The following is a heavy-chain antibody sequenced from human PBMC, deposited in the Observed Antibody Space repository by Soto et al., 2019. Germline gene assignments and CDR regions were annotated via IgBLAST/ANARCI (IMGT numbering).Heavy chain of an antibody. Sequence: TSETLSLTCSVSGVSIGSHFWSRIRQAPGKGPELVGYIYHTVNTNYNPALKSRVTISMDTSENQLSLQLSSVTAADTAVYYCARLQYTVVTALDIWGQGTMVTVSS. CDR1: GVSIGSHF. V-gene: IGHV4-59*11. D-gene: IGHD2-15*01. CDR3: ARLQYTVVTALDI. J-gene: IGHJ3*02. CDR2: IYHTVNT.